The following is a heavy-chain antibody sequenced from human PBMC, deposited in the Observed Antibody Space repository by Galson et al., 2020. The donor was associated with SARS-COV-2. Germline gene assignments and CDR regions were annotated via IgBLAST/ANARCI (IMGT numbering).Heavy chain of an antibody. CDR1: GYTLTELS. V-gene: IGHV1-24*01. CDR3: ATAPALYSSPPQAFYYYYGMDV. Sequence: ASVKVSCKVSGYTLTELSMHWVRQAPGKGLEWMGGFDPEDGETIYAQKFQGRVTMTEDTSTDTAYMELSSLRSEDTAVYYCATAPALYSSPPQAFYYYYGMDVWGQGTTVTVSS. J-gene: IGHJ6*02. D-gene: IGHD6-13*01. CDR2: FDPEDGET.